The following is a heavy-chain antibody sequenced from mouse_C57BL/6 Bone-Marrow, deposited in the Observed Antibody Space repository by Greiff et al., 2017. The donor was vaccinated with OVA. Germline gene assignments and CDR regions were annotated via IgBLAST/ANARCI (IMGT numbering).Heavy chain of an antibody. V-gene: IGHV10-1*01. Sequence: EVMLVESGGGLVQPKGSLKLSCAASGFSFNTYAMNWVRQAPGKGLEWVARIRSKSNNYATYYADSVKDRFTISRDDSESMLYLQMNNLKTEDTAMYYCVRVGLDAMDDWGQGTSVTVAS. CDR3: VRVGLDAMDD. CDR1: GFSFNTYA. CDR2: IRSKSNNYAT. D-gene: IGHD2-4*01. J-gene: IGHJ4*01.